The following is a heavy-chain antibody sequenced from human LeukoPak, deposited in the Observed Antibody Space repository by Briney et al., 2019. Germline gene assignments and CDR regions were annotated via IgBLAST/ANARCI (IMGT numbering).Heavy chain of an antibody. Sequence: ASVKVSCKASGYTFARYGISWVRQAPGQGLEWMGWISAYNDDTKYAQNLQGRVTLTTDTSTGTAYMELRSLTSDDTALYYCARDTARITTPGGPDYWGQGTLVTVSS. CDR1: GYTFARYG. J-gene: IGHJ4*02. V-gene: IGHV1-18*01. CDR2: ISAYNDDT. D-gene: IGHD6-13*01. CDR3: ARDTARITTPGGPDY.